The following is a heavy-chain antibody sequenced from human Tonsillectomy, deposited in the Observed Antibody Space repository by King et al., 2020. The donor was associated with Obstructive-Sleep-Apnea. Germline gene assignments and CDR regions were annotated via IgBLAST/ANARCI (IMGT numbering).Heavy chain of an antibody. J-gene: IGHJ4*02. V-gene: IGHV3-74*01. CDR2: ISIDGSTT. CDR1: GFTFSNYW. Sequence: VQLVESGGGLAQPGGSLRLSCAASGFTFSNYWMHWVRQAPGKGLVWVSRISIDGSTTNYADSVKGRFTISRDNAKNTLYLQTNSLRAEDTAVYHCAVTTSSPLDYWGQGTLVTVSS. CDR3: AVTTSSPLDY. D-gene: IGHD4-17*01.